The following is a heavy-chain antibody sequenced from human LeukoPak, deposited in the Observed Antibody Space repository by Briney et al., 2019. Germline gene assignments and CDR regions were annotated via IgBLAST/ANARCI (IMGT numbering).Heavy chain of an antibody. V-gene: IGHV3-21*01. J-gene: IGHJ5*02. CDR2: ISSSSSYI. D-gene: IGHD3-10*01. CDR3: GRVNMAGFGELEPYNRFDP. CDR1: GFTFSSYS. Sequence: GGSLRLSCVASGFTFSSYSMNWVRQAPGKGLEWVSSISSSSSYIYYADSVKGRFTISRDNAKNSLYLQMNSLRAEDTAVYFFGRVNMAGFGELEPYNRFDPWGQGTLVPVSS.